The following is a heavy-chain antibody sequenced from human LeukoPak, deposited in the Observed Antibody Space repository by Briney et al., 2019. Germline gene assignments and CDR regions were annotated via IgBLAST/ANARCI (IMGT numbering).Heavy chain of an antibody. V-gene: IGHV1-18*01. Sequence: ASVKVSCKASDYTFTSYGIIWVRQAPGQGLEWMGWISAYNGNTNYAQKLQGRVTMTTDTSTSTAYMELRSLRSDDTAVYYCARGGATWIQLWFDYYYGMDVWGQGTTVTVSS. CDR3: ARGGATWIQLWFDYYYGMDV. J-gene: IGHJ6*02. D-gene: IGHD5-18*01. CDR2: ISAYNGNT. CDR1: DYTFTSYG.